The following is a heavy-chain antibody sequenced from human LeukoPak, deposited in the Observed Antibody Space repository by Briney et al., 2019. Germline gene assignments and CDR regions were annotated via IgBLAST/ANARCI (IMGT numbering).Heavy chain of an antibody. CDR1: GGSISTDY. CDR3: ARLPYYYGSGLYYFDY. CDR2: VFSSGAT. J-gene: IGHJ4*02. D-gene: IGHD3-10*01. V-gene: IGHV4-59*08. Sequence: PSETLSLTCTVSGGSISTDYWTWIRQPPGKGLEWIAYVFSSGATSYNPSLKSRVTISLDTSKKRFSLGLNSVTAADTAVYYCARLPYYYGSGLYYFDYWGQGTLVTVSS.